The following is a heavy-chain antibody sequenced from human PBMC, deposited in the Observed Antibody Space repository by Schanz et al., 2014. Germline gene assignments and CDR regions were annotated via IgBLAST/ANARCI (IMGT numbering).Heavy chain of an antibody. J-gene: IGHJ4*02. CDR2: IYSNGIS. V-gene: IGHV4-4*07. CDR3: VRVKGEHSGHDYIVY. CDR1: GGSINNYF. D-gene: IGHD5-12*01. Sequence: QVHLQESGPGLVKPSETLSVTCTVSGGSINNYFWTWIRQPAGKGLEWIGRIYSNGISHYNPSLERRVPMSVDTSKNKFSLNLSPVTPADTAIYYCVRVKGEHSGHDYIVYWGQGIQVTVSP.